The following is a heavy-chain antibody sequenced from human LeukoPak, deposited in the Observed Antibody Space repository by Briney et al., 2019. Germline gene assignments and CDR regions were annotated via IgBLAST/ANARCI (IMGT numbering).Heavy chain of an antibody. Sequence: ASVKVSCRVSGYTLTELSMHWVRQAPGKGLEWMGGFDPEDGETIYAQKFQGRVTMTEDTSTDTAYMELSSLRSEDTAVYYSATDGPRPYYYDSSGYYRYWGQGTLVTVSS. D-gene: IGHD3-22*01. J-gene: IGHJ4*02. CDR2: FDPEDGET. CDR1: GYTLTELS. CDR3: ATDGPRPYYYDSSGYYRY. V-gene: IGHV1-24*01.